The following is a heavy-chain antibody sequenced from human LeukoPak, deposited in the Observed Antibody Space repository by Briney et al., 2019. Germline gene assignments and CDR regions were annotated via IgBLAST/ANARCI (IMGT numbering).Heavy chain of an antibody. Sequence: ASVKVSCKASGGTFSSYAISWVRQAPGQGLEWMGGIIPIFGTSNYAQKFQGRVTITADESTTTAYMELSSLRADDTAVYYCARVHDSSAYYFGWFDPWGQGTLVTVSS. CDR1: GGTFSSYA. J-gene: IGHJ5*02. CDR3: ARVHDSSAYYFGWFDP. CDR2: IIPIFGTS. D-gene: IGHD3-22*01. V-gene: IGHV1-69*13.